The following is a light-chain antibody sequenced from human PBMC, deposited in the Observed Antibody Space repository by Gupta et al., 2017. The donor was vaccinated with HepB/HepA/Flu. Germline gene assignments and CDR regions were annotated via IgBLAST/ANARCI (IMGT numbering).Light chain of an antibody. CDR3: QQYNHLPFT. V-gene: IGKV1-33*01. CDR2: DAS. CDR1: QDITNY. J-gene: IGKJ3*01. Sequence: ETQRPQPLSSLSPSLGDRVTITCQASQDITNYLSWYQQKPGKAPQLLIYDASNLETGVPPRFSGSGSGTDFTLTISSLQPEDIATYYCQQYNHLPFTFGPGTKVDF.